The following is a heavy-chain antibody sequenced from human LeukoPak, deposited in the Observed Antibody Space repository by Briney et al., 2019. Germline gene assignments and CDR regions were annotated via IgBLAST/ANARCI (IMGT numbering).Heavy chain of an antibody. J-gene: IGHJ4*02. CDR3: ALCPYYDILTSYYFDY. Sequence: SVKVSCKASGGTFSSYAISWVRQAPGQGLEWMGGIIPIFGTANYAQKFQGRVTITADESTSTAYMELSSLRSEDTAVYCCALCPYYDILTSYYFDYWGQGTLVTVSS. D-gene: IGHD3-9*01. V-gene: IGHV1-69*01. CDR2: IIPIFGTA. CDR1: GGTFSSYA.